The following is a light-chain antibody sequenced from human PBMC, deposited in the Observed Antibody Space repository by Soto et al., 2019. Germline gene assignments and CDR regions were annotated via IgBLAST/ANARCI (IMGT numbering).Light chain of an antibody. CDR3: QQASTFPLT. Sequence: DIQMTQSPSSVSASVGDRVTITCRASQDIRSWLAWYQHKPGQAPKLLIYTVSDLQSGVPSRFSGSGSGTNFTLTISSLQPEDFTTYYCQQASTFPLTFGGGTRVEL. J-gene: IGKJ4*01. CDR1: QDIRSW. CDR2: TVS. V-gene: IGKV1-12*01.